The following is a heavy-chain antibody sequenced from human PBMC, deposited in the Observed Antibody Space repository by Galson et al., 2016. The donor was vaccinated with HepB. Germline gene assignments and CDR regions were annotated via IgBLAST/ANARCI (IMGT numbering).Heavy chain of an antibody. D-gene: IGHD1-26*01. CDR1: DYRFNMYG. Sequence: SVKVSCKASDYRFNMYGITWVRQAPGQGLEWMGGIIPIFDSTNYAQKFQGRVTISADKSTSTAYMELSSLTSEDTAVYYCTRDLVGASILDHALDIWGQGTMVTVSS. CDR3: TRDLVGASILDHALDI. V-gene: IGHV1-69*06. CDR2: IIPIFDST. J-gene: IGHJ3*02.